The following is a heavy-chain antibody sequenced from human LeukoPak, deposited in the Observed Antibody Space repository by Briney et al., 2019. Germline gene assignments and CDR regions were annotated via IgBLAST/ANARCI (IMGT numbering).Heavy chain of an antibody. D-gene: IGHD6-19*01. CDR3: AISVAGPATFDY. CDR1: GFTFSSYG. Sequence: GGSLRLSCAASGFTFSSYGMHWVRQAPGKGLEWVAVIWYDGSNKYYADSVKGRFTISRDNSKNTLYLQMNSLRAEDTAVYYCAISVAGPATFDYWGQGTLVTVSS. V-gene: IGHV3-33*01. CDR2: IWYDGSNK. J-gene: IGHJ4*02.